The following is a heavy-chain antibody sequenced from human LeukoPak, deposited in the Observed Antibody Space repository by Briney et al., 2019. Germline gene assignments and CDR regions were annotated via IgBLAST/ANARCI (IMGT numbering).Heavy chain of an antibody. D-gene: IGHD2-15*01. V-gene: IGHV3-48*03. CDR3: ARVGHCSGGSCRYFDY. CDR1: GLTFSSYE. J-gene: IGHJ4*02. Sequence: GGSLRLSCAASGLTFSSYEMNWVRQAPGKGLEWVSCISSSGSTIYYADSVKGRFTISRDNAKNSLYLQMNSLRAEDTAVYYCARVGHCSGGSCRYFDYWGQGTLVTVSS. CDR2: ISSSGSTI.